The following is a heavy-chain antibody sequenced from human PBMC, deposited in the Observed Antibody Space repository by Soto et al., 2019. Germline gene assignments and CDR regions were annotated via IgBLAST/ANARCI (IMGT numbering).Heavy chain of an antibody. J-gene: IGHJ4*02. CDR2: IYYSGST. D-gene: IGHD4-17*01. V-gene: IGHV4-30-4*01. CDR1: GGSISSGDYY. Sequence: PSETLSLTCTVSGGSISSGDYYWSWIRQPPGKGLEWIGYIYYSGSTYYNPSLKSRVTISVDTSKNQFSLKLSSVTAADTAVYYCARDHYDYGDYESGNYWGQGTLVT. CDR3: ARDHYDYGDYESGNY.